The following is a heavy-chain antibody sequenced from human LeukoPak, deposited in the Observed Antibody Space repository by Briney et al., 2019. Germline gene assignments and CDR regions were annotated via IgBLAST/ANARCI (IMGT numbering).Heavy chain of an antibody. CDR3: ARSEYVWGGYRLDF. Sequence: PSETLSLTCFVSGASISRHYWTWMRHTPGQGLHWIGYIHSTGTTNYNPSLKSRVTMSLDTSKNQFSLRLNSVAAADTAVYYCARSEYVWGGYRLDFWGQGALVTVSS. CDR1: GASISRHY. J-gene: IGHJ4*02. D-gene: IGHD3-16*02. V-gene: IGHV4-4*08. CDR2: IHSTGTT.